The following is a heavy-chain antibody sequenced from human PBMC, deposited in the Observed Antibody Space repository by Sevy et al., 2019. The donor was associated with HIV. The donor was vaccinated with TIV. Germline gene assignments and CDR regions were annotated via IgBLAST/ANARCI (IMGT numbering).Heavy chain of an antibody. D-gene: IGHD2-15*01. V-gene: IGHV3-53*01. CDR2: IYSGGST. CDR1: GFTVSSNY. J-gene: IGHJ4*02. Sequence: GGSLRLSCAASGFTVSSNYMSWVRQAPGKGLEWVSVIYSGGSTYYADSVKGRFTISRDNSKNTLYLQMNSLRAEDTAVYYCARDGGGCSGGSCYSSLSSDYWGQGTLVTVSS. CDR3: ARDGGGCSGGSCYSSLSSDY.